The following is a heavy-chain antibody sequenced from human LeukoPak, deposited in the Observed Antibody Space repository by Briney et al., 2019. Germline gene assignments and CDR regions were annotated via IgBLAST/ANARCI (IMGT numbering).Heavy chain of an antibody. D-gene: IGHD6-25*01. CDR3: ATVEKRGYDFDY. V-gene: IGHV1-24*01. CDR2: FDPEDGET. J-gene: IGHJ4*02. Sequence: GASVKVSCKVSGYTLTELSMHWVRQAPGRGLEWMGGFDPEDGETIYAQKFQGRVTMTEDTSTDTAYMEQSSLRSEDTAVYYCATVEKRGYDFDYWGQGTLVTVSS. CDR1: GYTLTELS.